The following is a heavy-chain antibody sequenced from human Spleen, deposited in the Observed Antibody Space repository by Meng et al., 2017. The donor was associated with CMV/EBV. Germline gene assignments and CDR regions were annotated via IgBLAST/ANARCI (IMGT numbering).Heavy chain of an antibody. CDR3: ARDQACSGGSCYAGY. Sequence: SGFTFSDYYMNWIRQAPGKGLEWVSYISSSGSTIYYADSVKGRFTISRDNAKNSLYLQMNSLRAEDTAVYYCARDQACSGGSCYAGYWGQGTLVTVSS. CDR1: GFTFSDYY. D-gene: IGHD2-15*01. V-gene: IGHV3-11*04. J-gene: IGHJ4*02. CDR2: ISSSGSTI.